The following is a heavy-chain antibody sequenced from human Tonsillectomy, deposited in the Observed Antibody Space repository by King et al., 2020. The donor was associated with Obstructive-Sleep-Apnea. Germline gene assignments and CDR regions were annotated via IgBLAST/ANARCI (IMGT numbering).Heavy chain of an antibody. J-gene: IGHJ4*02. Sequence: VQLVESGGGLVQPGGSLRLSCAASGFTFSTYAMNWVRQAPGKGIEWVSYISESGGTTYYADSVKGRFAISRDNSKDTVYLQMNSLRAEDTAVYYCAKSHLTTDFDYWGQGTLVTVSS. CDR1: GFTFSTYA. CDR2: ISESGGTT. V-gene: IGHV3-23*04. D-gene: IGHD4/OR15-4a*01. CDR3: AKSHLTTDFDY.